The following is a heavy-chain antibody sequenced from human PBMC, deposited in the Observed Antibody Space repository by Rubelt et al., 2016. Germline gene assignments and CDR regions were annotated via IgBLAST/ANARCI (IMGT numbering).Heavy chain of an antibody. CDR3: AKDQSSSLDTYYYYYGMDV. V-gene: IGHV3-30*02. CDR2: IRYDGSNK. J-gene: IGHJ6*02. D-gene: IGHD6-13*01. CDR1: GFTFSSYG. Sequence: GGGVAQPGGSLRLSCAASGFTFSSYGMHWVRQAPGKGLEWVAFIRYDGSNKYYADSVKGRFTISRDNSKNTLFLQMNSLRAEDTAVYYCAKDQSSSLDTYYYYYGMDVWGQGTTVTVSS.